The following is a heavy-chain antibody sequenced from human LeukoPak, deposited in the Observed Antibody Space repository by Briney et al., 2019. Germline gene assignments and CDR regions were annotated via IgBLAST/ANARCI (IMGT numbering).Heavy chain of an antibody. CDR2: ISGSSSYT. D-gene: IGHD2-21*02. CDR3: ARDRHAVVTESNDPFDI. V-gene: IGHV3-11*05. CDR1: GFTFSDYY. J-gene: IGHJ3*02. Sequence: PGESLRLSCAASGFTFSDYYMSWIRQAPGKGLEWVSYISGSSSYTNYADSVKGRFTISRDNAKNSLYLQMNSLRAEDTAVYYCARDRHAVVTESNDPFDIWGQGTMVTV.